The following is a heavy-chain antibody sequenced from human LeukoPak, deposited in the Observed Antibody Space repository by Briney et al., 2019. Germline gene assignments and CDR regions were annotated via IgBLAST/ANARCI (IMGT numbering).Heavy chain of an antibody. V-gene: IGHV3-21*01. CDR2: ISSSSSYI. CDR3: ARENSSSWPYYYYMDV. Sequence: GSLRLSCAASGFTFSSYSMNWVRQAPGKGLEWVSSISSSSSYIYYADSVKGRFTISRDNAKNSLYLQMNSLRAEDTAVYYCARENSSSWPYYYYMDVWGKGTTVTVSS. CDR1: GFTFSSYS. J-gene: IGHJ6*03. D-gene: IGHD6-13*01.